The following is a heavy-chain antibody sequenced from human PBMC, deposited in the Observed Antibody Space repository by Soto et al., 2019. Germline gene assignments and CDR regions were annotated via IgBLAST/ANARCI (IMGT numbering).Heavy chain of an antibody. CDR1: GYTFTSYD. J-gene: IGHJ5*02. Sequence: QVQLVQSGAEVKKPGASVKVSCKASGYTFTSYDINWVRQATGQGLEWMGWMNPNSGNTGYAQKFRGRVTMTRNTSIRTAYMELSSLRSEDTAVYYCGGQLNTIVTSRAWGQGTLVTVSS. CDR3: GGQLNTIVTSRA. D-gene: IGHD3-22*01. V-gene: IGHV1-8*01. CDR2: MNPNSGNT.